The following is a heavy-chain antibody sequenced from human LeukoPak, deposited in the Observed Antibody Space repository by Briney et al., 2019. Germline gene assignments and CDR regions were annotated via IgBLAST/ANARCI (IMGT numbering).Heavy chain of an antibody. CDR3: ARHESEAFDY. Sequence: GESLKISCKGSEYSFTNYWFGWVRQMPGKGLEWMGIIYPGDSDTRYSPSFQGQVTISADKSISTAYLQWSSLKASDTAMYYCARHESEAFDYWGQGTLVTVSS. CDR1: EYSFTNYW. V-gene: IGHV5-51*01. J-gene: IGHJ4*02. CDR2: IYPGDSDT.